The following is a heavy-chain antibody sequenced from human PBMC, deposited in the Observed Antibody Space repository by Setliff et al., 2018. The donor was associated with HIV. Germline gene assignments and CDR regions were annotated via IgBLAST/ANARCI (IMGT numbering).Heavy chain of an antibody. V-gene: IGHV4-4*07. CDR3: ARGLAYYSENTDYYYVSAGFDP. CDR1: DDPISSYY. CDR2: LYVSGDT. D-gene: IGHD3-22*01. Sequence: SETLSLTCYVTDDPISSYYWSWVRQPAGKGLEWIGRLYVSGDTNYNPSLKSRVTMSLDTSKKHFSLNLKSVTAADTAVYYCARGLAYYSENTDYYYVSAGFDPWGPGTLVTVSS. J-gene: IGHJ5*02.